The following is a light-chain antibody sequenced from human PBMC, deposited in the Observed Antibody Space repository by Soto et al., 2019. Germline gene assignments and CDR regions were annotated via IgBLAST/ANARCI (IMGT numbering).Light chain of an antibody. CDR3: AAWGDTLSGFYV. V-gene: IGLV1-47*01. Sequence: QSVLTQPPSASGTPGQRVTISCSGSSSNIGSNHVYWYQQVPGTAPKLLIYRSNQRPSGVPDRFSGSKSGTSASLAISGLRSEDEADYYCAAWGDTLSGFYVFGTGTQLTVL. J-gene: IGLJ1*01. CDR1: SSNIGSNH. CDR2: RSN.